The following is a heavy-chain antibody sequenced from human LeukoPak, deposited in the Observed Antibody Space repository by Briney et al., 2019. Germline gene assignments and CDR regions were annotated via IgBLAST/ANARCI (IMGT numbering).Heavy chain of an antibody. CDR1: GFTFSSYW. D-gene: IGHD1-26*01. J-gene: IGHJ4*02. CDR3: ARAVGATDYFDY. CDR2: INHNGNVN. V-gene: IGHV3-7*01. Sequence: RAGGSLRLSCAASGFTFSSYWMNWARQAPGKGLEWVASINHNGNVNYYVDSVKGRFTISRDNAKNSLYLQMNSLRAEDTAVYYCARAVGATDYFDYWGQGTLVTV.